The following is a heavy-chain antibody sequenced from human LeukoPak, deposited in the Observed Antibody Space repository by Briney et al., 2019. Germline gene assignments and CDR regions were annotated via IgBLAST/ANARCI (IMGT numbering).Heavy chain of an antibody. V-gene: IGHV4-39*01. D-gene: IGHD2-21*02. Sequence: PSETLSLTCGVSGDSISSRLYYLAWIRQPPGKGLEWIASIYYSGSTYYNPSLKSRVTISIDTAKNQFSLRLNSVAAADTAVYYCARHFLSPDYYYPWGQGTQVTVSS. CDR2: IYYSGST. CDR3: ARHFLSPDYYYP. J-gene: IGHJ5*02. CDR1: GDSISSRLYY.